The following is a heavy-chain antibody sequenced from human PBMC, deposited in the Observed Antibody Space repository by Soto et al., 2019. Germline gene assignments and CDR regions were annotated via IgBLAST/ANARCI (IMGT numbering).Heavy chain of an antibody. CDR3: AKDAGGVGASHGDY. D-gene: IGHD1-26*01. Sequence: QVQLVESGGGVVQPGRSLRLSCAASGFTFSSYGMHWVRQAPGKGLEWVAVISYDGSNKYYADSVKGRFTIYRDNSKNTLYLQMNSLRAEDTAVYYCAKDAGGVGASHGDYWGQGTLVTVSS. J-gene: IGHJ4*02. CDR2: ISYDGSNK. V-gene: IGHV3-30*18. CDR1: GFTFSSYG.